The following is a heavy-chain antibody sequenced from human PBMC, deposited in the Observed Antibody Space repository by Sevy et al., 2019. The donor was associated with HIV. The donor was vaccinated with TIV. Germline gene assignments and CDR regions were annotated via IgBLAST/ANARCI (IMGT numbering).Heavy chain of an antibody. CDR3: ALQRIAGTNWFDP. CDR2: ISGSGGST. Sequence: GGSLRLSCAASGFTFSSYAMSWVRQAPGKGLEWVSAISGSGGSTYYAHSVKGRFTISRDNSKNTLYLQMNSLRAEDTAVYYCALQRIAGTNWFDPWGQGTLVTVSS. V-gene: IGHV3-23*01. D-gene: IGHD1-7*01. J-gene: IGHJ5*02. CDR1: GFTFSSYA.